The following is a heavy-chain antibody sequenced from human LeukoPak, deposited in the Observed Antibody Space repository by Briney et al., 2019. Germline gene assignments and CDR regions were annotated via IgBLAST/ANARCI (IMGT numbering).Heavy chain of an antibody. J-gene: IGHJ4*02. CDR3: ARSPGTGIAGMFDY. V-gene: IGHV5-10-1*01. D-gene: IGHD6-19*01. CDR2: IDPSDSYT. CDR1: GYSFTSYW. Sequence: GESLKISCKGSGYSFTSYWISWVRQVPGKGLEWMGRIDPSDSYTNYSPSFRGHVTISVGRSIRTAYLQWSSLKASDTAMYYCARSPGTGIAGMFDYWGQGTLVTVSS.